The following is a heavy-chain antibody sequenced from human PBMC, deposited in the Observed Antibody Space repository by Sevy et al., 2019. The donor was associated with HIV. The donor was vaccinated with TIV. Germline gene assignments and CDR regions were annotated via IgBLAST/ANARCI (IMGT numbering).Heavy chain of an antibody. CDR2: FDPDHGGP. Sequence: ASVKVSCKVSGDAIIDLFIHWLRQAPGKGLEWMGGFDPDHGGPNYAEDFQGRVTMTEDTSAKTAFMHLSNLRSGDMAVYYCARVSGDDYSRFNFWGQGTLVTVSS. CDR1: GDAIIDLF. J-gene: IGHJ4*02. D-gene: IGHD6-13*01. CDR3: ARVSGDDYSRFNF. V-gene: IGHV1-24*01.